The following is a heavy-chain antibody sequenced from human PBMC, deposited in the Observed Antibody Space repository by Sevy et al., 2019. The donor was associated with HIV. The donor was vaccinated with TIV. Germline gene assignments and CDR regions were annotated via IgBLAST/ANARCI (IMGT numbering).Heavy chain of an antibody. CDR2: IYKSGST. CDR1: DDSISNYY. D-gene: IGHD2-15*01. Sequence: SETLSLTCTVSDDSISNYYWSWIRQPAGKGLEWISRIYKSGSTNYNPTLKSRVTMSVDTSKRQFSLKLTSVTAPDTAVYYCARGGAHFDYGGQGTLVTVSS. CDR3: ARGGAHFDY. V-gene: IGHV4-4*07. J-gene: IGHJ4*02.